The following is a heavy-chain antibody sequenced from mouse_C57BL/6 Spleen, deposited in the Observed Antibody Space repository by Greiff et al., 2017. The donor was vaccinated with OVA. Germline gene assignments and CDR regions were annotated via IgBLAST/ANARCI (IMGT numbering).Heavy chain of an antibody. CDR2: IYPGSGNT. V-gene: IGHV1-76*01. D-gene: IGHD2-1*01. CDR3: ARDGNYEAWFAY. J-gene: IGHJ3*01. Sequence: VQLQQSGAELVRPGASVKLSCKASGYTFTDYYTNWVKQRPGQGLEWIARIYPGSGNTYYNEKFKGKATLTAEKSSSTAYMQLSSLTSEDSAVYFCARDGNYEAWFAYWGQGTLVTVSA. CDR1: GYTFTDYY.